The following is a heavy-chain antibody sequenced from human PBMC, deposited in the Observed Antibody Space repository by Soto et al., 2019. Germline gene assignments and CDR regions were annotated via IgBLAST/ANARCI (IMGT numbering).Heavy chain of an antibody. CDR3: ASRGLSLVYDFDY. Sequence: GGSLRLSCAASEFSFSVYWMAWVRQAPGKGLEWVSSISSSRSYIYYADSVKGRFTISRDNAKNSLYLQMNSLRAEDTAVYYCASRGLSLVYDFDYWGQGTLVTVSS. J-gene: IGHJ4*02. CDR2: ISSSRSYI. D-gene: IGHD1-20*01. CDR1: EFSFSVYW. V-gene: IGHV3-21*01.